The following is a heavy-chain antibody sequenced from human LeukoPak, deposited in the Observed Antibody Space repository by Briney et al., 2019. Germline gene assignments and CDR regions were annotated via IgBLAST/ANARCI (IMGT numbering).Heavy chain of an antibody. V-gene: IGHV4-39*07. J-gene: IGHJ5*02. D-gene: IGHD4-17*01. CDR3: ASAYGDYINWFDP. CDR1: GGSISSSSYY. Sequence: SETLSLTCTVSGGSISSSSYYWGWIRQPPGKGLEWIGSIYYSGSTYYNPSLKSRVTISVDTSKNQFSLKLSSVTAADTAVYYCASAYGDYINWFDPWGQGTLVTVSS. CDR2: IYYSGST.